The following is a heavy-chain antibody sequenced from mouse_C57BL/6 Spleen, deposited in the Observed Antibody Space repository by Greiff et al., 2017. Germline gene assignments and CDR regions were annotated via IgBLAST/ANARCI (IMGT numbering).Heavy chain of an antibody. CDR3: ARPNYYGSSYDAMDD. CDR2: INPDSSTI. Sequence: APGGVDFSRYWMSWVRRAPGKGLEWLGEINPDSSTINYAPSLKDKFIISRDNAQNTLYLQMSKVRSEDTALYYCARPNYYGSSYDAMDDWGQGTSVTVSS. D-gene: IGHD1-1*01. V-gene: IGHV4-1*01. CDR1: GVDFSRYW. J-gene: IGHJ4*01.